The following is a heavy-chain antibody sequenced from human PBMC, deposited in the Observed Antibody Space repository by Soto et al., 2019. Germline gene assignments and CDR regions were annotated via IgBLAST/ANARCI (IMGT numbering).Heavy chain of an antibody. Sequence: LSLTCTVSGGSISSYYWSWIRQPPGKGLEWIGYIYYSGSTNYNPSLKSRVTISVDTSKNQFSLKLSSVTAADTAVYYCARRWGTYFDYWGQGTLVTISS. CDR2: IYYSGST. CDR3: ARRWGTYFDY. CDR1: GGSISSYY. D-gene: IGHD7-27*01. V-gene: IGHV4-59*01. J-gene: IGHJ4*02.